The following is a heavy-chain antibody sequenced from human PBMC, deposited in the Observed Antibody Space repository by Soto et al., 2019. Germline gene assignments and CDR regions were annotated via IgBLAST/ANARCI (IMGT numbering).Heavy chain of an antibody. J-gene: IGHJ4*01. CDR2: IFGSGST. Sequence: TSETLSLTCTVSGDSFSGFYWTWIRQPAGKGLEWIGRIFGSGSTNYNPSFQSRVTMSVDTSRKQFSLNMNSVTAADTAVYYCARERSSGWYYFDYWGQGMLVTVSS. D-gene: IGHD6-19*01. V-gene: IGHV4-4*07. CDR3: ARERSSGWYYFDY. CDR1: GDSFSGFY.